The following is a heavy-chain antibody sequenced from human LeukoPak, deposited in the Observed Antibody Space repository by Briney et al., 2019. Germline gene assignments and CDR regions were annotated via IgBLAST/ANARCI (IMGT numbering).Heavy chain of an antibody. CDR1: GFTFSSYS. CDR2: IGRDGNVE. J-gene: IGHJ4*02. V-gene: IGHV3-7*01. Sequence: GGSLRLSCAASGFTFSSYSMNWVRQAPGKGLELVANIGRDGNVEYYVDSVKGRFTISRDNAKNSLYLQMSSLRAEDTAVYYCATVSYSSGWYFENWGQGTLVTVSS. D-gene: IGHD6-19*01. CDR3: ATVSYSSGWYFEN.